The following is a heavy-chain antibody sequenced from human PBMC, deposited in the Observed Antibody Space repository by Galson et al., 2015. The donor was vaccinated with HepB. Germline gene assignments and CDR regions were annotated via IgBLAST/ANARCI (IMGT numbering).Heavy chain of an antibody. Sequence: SVKVSCKASGYTFTTPRISWVRQAPGQGLEWMGWISPYNGDPYYAHNLQGRVTVTSDTSTNTAYMELRNLSSDDTAVYYCARSVGGNHKWFDPWGQGTLVTVAS. CDR2: ISPYNGDP. CDR1: GYTFTTPR. J-gene: IGHJ5*02. D-gene: IGHD4-23*01. CDR3: ARSVGGNHKWFDP. V-gene: IGHV1-18*01.